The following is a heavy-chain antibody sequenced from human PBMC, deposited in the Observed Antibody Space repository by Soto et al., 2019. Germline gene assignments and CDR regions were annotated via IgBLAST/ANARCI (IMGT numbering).Heavy chain of an antibody. V-gene: IGHV3-23*01. D-gene: IGHD3-16*02. J-gene: IGHJ6*02. Sequence: PGGSLRLSCAASGFTFSSYAMSWVRQAPGKGLEWVSAISGSGGSTYYADSVKGRFTISRDNSKNTLYLQMNSLRAEDTAVYYFAKDTNDSYDYVWGSYRSKKMYYYYGMDVWGQGTTVTVSS. CDR1: GFTFSSYA. CDR2: ISGSGGST. CDR3: AKDTNDSYDYVWGSYRSKKMYYYYGMDV.